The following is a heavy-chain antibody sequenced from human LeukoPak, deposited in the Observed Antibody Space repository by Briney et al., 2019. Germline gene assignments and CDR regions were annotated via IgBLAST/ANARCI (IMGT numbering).Heavy chain of an antibody. CDR1: GGSISSGGYS. CDR2: IYHSGST. J-gene: IGHJ3*02. Sequence: SQTLSLTCAVSGGSISSGGYSWSWIRQPPGKGLEWIGYIYHSGSTYYNPSLKSRVTTSIDRSKNQFSLKLSSVTAADTAVYYCARDSSLGAFDIWGQGTMVTVSS. CDR3: ARDSSLGAFDI. D-gene: IGHD6-6*01. V-gene: IGHV4-30-2*01.